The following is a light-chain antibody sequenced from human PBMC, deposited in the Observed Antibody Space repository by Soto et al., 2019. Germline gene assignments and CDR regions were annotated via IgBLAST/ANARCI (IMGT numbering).Light chain of an antibody. V-gene: IGLV2-14*01. J-gene: IGLJ1*01. CDR1: TSDVDGYDY. CDR3: FAFTSGNALYV. Sequence: QSVLTQPASVSGSPGQSITISFPGTTSDVDGYDYVSWYQQLPGQAPNLFIYEVSNRPSGVSHRFSGSKSGNSASLSISGLQAEDVADYYCFAFTSGNALYVFGTGTKVTVL. CDR2: EVS.